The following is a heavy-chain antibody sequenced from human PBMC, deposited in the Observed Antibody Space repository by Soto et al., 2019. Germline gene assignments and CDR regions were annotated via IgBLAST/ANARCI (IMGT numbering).Heavy chain of an antibody. D-gene: IGHD3-10*01. CDR1: GDSIRSSKW. V-gene: IGHV4-4*02. CDR2: IYHSGST. CDR3: ARRDLWFGDDY. J-gene: IGHJ4*02. Sequence: QVQLQESGPGLVKPSGTLSLTCAVSGDSIRSSKWWSWVRQPPGKGLEWIGEIYHSGSTNYNPSLQSRVTISVDKSKKQFAMKLSSVTAAETAVYYCARRDLWFGDDYWGQGTLVTVSS.